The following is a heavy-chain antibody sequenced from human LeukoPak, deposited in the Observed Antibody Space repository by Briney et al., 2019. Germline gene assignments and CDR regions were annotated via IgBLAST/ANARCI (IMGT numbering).Heavy chain of an antibody. CDR1: GFTFRSYG. CDR3: ARDYYDSSGYVGGY. D-gene: IGHD3-22*01. J-gene: IGHJ4*02. CDR2: IRYDGTNK. V-gene: IGHV3-30*02. Sequence: GGSLRLSCAASGFTFRSYGMHWVRQAPGRGLEWVAFIRYDGTNKYQADSVKGRFTISRDNSKNTLYLQMNSLRAEDTAVYYCARDYYDSSGYVGGYWGQGTLVTVSS.